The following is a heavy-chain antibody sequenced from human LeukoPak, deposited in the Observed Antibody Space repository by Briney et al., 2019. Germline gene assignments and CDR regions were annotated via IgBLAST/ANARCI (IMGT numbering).Heavy chain of an antibody. CDR1: GFTFSDYY. CDR2: ISSSGSTI. CDR3: ARDRRYNWNDLAYYGMDV. D-gene: IGHD1-20*01. V-gene: IGHV3-11*01. J-gene: IGHJ6*02. Sequence: GGSLRLSCAASGFTFSDYYMSWIRQAPGKGLEWVSYISSSGSTIYYADSVKGRFTIPRDNAKNSLYLQMNSLRAEDTAVYYCARDRRYNWNDLAYYGMDVWGQGTTVTVSS.